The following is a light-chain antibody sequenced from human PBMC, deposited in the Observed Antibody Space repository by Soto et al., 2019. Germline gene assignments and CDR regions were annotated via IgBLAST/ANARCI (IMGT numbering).Light chain of an antibody. Sequence: HSVLTQPRSVYAAPGQSVTISCTGTRSDVGGYNYVSWYQHHPGKAPKLMIYGVSARPSGVPDRFSGSKSGNTASLTISGLQAEDEADYYCCSYAGTPYVFGTGTKVTVL. V-gene: IGLV2-11*01. CDR3: CSYAGTPYV. CDR1: RSDVGGYNY. CDR2: GVS. J-gene: IGLJ1*01.